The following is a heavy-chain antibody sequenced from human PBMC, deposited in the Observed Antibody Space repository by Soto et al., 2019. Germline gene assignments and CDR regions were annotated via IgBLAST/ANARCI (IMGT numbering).Heavy chain of an antibody. J-gene: IGHJ6*03. Sequence: QVQLVVSGGGVVQPGRSLRLSCAASGFTFSSYGMHWVRQAPGKGLEWVAVISYDGSNKYYADSVKGRFTISRDNSKNTLYLQMNSLRAEDTAVYYCAKDPRYSSSWPTYYMDVWCKGTTVTVSS. D-gene: IGHD6-13*01. V-gene: IGHV3-30*18. CDR2: ISYDGSNK. CDR1: GFTFSSYG. CDR3: AKDPRYSSSWPTYYMDV.